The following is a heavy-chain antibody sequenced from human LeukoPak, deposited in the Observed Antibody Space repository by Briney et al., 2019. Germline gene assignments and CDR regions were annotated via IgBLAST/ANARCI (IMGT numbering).Heavy chain of an antibody. CDR3: ARDTGGGYCSSTSCPPDY. D-gene: IGHD2-2*01. J-gene: IGHJ4*02. CDR1: GYTFTSYG. CDR2: ISAYNGNT. V-gene: IGHV1-18*01. Sequence: GASVKVSCKASGYTFTSYGISWVRQAPGQGLEWMGWISAYNGNTNYAQKLQGRVTMTTDTSTSTAYMELRSLRSDDTAVYYCARDTGGGYCSSTSCPPDYWGQGTLVTVSS.